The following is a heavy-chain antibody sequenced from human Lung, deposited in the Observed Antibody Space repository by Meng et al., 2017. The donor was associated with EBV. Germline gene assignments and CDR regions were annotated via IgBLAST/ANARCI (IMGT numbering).Heavy chain of an antibody. D-gene: IGHD5-18*01. V-gene: IGHV3-30-3*01. J-gene: IGHJ5*02. CDR3: ARDRVQLWFS. CDR2: ISYDGSNK. Sequence: VDVVVVGGGVGQHGRCVRLSGAGSGFTFSSDAMHLVREVPGKGLEWVAVISYDGSNKYYDDSVKGRFTIYRDNSKNTLYLQMNSLRAEDTAVYYCARDRVQLWFSWGQGTLVTVSS. CDR1: GFTFSSDA.